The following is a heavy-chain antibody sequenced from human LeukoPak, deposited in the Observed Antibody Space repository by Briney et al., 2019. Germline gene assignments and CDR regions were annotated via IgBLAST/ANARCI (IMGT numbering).Heavy chain of an antibody. D-gene: IGHD5/OR15-5a*01. V-gene: IGHV1-69*04. CDR3: ARDRGLYDYDY. CDR1: GGTFSSYA. CDR2: IIPILGIA. Sequence: SVKVSCKASGGTFSSYAISWVRQAPGQGLEWMGRIIPILGIANYAQKFQGRVTITADKSTSTAYMELSSLRSEDTAVYYCARDRGLYDYDYWGQGTLVTVSS. J-gene: IGHJ4*02.